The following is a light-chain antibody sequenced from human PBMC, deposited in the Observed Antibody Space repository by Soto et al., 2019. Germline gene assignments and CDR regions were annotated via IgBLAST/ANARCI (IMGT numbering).Light chain of an antibody. CDR1: NSNIGSNY. J-gene: IGLJ1*01. CDR2: QNL. CDR3: QSYDSSLSGRGV. V-gene: IGLV1-47*01. Sequence: QSVLTQPPSASGTPGQRVTISCSGSNSNIGSNYVFWYQHLPGTAPKLLIYQNLQRPSGVPDRFSGSKSGTSASLAITGLQAEDEADYYCQSYDSSLSGRGVFGTGTKLTVL.